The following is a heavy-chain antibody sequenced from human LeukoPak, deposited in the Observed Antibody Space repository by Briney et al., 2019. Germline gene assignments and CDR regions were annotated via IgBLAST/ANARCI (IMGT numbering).Heavy chain of an antibody. CDR3: ARVAARPTTTRAVDY. CDR2: IYYSGST. D-gene: IGHD6-6*01. CDR1: GGSISSGGYY. Sequence: SETLSLTCTVSGGSISSGGYYWSWIRQHPGKGLEWIGYIYYSGSTYYNPSLKSRVTISVDTSKNQFSLKPSSVTAADTAVYYCARVAARPTTTRAVDYWGQGTLVTVSS. V-gene: IGHV4-31*03. J-gene: IGHJ4*02.